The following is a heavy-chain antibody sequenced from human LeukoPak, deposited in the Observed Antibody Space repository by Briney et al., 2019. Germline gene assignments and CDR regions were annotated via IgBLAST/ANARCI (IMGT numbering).Heavy chain of an antibody. CDR1: GGPFSVYY. Sequence: SETLSLTCAVYGGPFSVYYWSWIRQPPGKGLEWIGEINHSGSTNYNPSLKSRVTISVDTSKNQFSLKLSSVTAADTAVYYCATASSWLGYWGQGTLVTVSS. D-gene: IGHD6-13*01. V-gene: IGHV4-34*01. J-gene: IGHJ4*02. CDR3: ATASSWLGY. CDR2: INHSGST.